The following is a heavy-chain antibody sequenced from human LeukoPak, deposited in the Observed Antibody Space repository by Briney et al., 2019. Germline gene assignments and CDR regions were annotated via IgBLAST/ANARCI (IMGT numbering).Heavy chain of an antibody. V-gene: IGHV4-39*01. Sequence: SETLSLTCTVSGDSITNSNYIWDWIRQPPGKGLEWIGTIYYTGTTYYNPSLKSRVTISIDTSKNQFSLKLTSLTAADTAVYSCVRRDQYVSADYWGQGTLVTVSS. D-gene: IGHD2-21*01. CDR1: GDSITNSNYI. CDR3: VRRDQYVSADY. J-gene: IGHJ4*02. CDR2: IYYTGTT.